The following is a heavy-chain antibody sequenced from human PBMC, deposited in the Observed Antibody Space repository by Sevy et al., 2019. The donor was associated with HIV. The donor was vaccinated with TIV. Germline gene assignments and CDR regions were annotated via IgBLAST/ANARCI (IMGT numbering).Heavy chain of an antibody. CDR2: ISYDGSRK. V-gene: IGHV3-30*18. Sequence: AGSLRLSCAASGFTFRSHGIHWVHQAPGKGLEWVAVISYDGSRKFYGDSVKGRFIVSRDNSENMVYLQMNSLRPEDTAVYYCVKVLRTEAYGMDVWGQGTTVTVSS. CDR1: GFTFRSHG. J-gene: IGHJ6*02. CDR3: VKVLRTEAYGMDV.